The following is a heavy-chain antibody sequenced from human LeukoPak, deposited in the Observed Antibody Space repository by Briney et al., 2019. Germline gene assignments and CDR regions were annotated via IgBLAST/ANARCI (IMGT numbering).Heavy chain of an antibody. CDR1: GFTFSSYH. V-gene: IGHV3-21*01. D-gene: IGHD5-18*01. Sequence: GGSLRLSCEVSGFTFSSYHMNWVRQAPGKGPEWVSSIGSSGSYIYYADSLTGRFTISRDNAKNSLYLQMNSLRAEDTAMYYCARRATTERGHSYGLDFWGQGTLVTVSS. CDR2: IGSSGSYI. CDR3: ARRATTERGHSYGLDF. J-gene: IGHJ4*02.